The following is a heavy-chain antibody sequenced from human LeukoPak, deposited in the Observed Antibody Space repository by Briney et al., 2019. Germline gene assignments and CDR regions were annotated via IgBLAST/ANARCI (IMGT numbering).Heavy chain of an antibody. V-gene: IGHV1-69*05. Sequence: SVKVSCKASGGTFSSYAISWVRQAPGQGLEWMGGIIPIFGTANYAQKFQGRVTITTDESTSTAYMELSSLRSEDTAVYYCAIRDPGNIVVVPAALDAFDIWGQGTMVTVSS. J-gene: IGHJ3*02. CDR2: IIPIFGTA. CDR3: AIRDPGNIVVVPAALDAFDI. CDR1: GGTFSSYA. D-gene: IGHD2-2*01.